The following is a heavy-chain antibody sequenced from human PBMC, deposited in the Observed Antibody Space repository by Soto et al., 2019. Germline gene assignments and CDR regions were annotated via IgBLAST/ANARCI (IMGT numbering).Heavy chain of an antibody. V-gene: IGHV3-23*01. CDR3: AHAPPVYYGKDV. CDR2: ISGSGGST. Sequence: GGSLRLSCAASGFTFSSYAMSWVRQAPGKWLEWVSAISGSGGSTYYAYSVKGRFNISRDNSKNTLYLQINSLRAEDTAVYYCAHAPPVYYGKDVWAQGTTVPVSS. CDR1: GFTFSSYA. D-gene: IGHD2-2*01. J-gene: IGHJ6*02.